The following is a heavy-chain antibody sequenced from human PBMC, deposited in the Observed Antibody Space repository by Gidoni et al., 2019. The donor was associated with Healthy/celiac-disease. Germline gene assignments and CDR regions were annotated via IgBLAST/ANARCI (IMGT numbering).Heavy chain of an antibody. Sequence: QVQLQQWGAGLLKPSETLSLTCAVYGGSFSGYYWSWIRQPPGKGLEWIGEINHSGSTNYNPSLKSRVTISVDTSKNQFYLKLSSVTAADTAVYYCARGDDTYYYGSGTKFDYWGQGTLVTVSS. J-gene: IGHJ4*02. D-gene: IGHD3-10*01. CDR2: INHSGST. CDR1: GGSFSGYY. CDR3: ARGDDTYYYGSGTKFDY. V-gene: IGHV4-34*01.